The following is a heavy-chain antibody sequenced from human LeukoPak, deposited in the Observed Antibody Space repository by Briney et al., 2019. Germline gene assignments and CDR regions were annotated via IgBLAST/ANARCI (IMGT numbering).Heavy chain of an antibody. CDR2: IKEDGSEE. D-gene: IGHD3-16*01. CDR1: GFSFSSYW. V-gene: IGHV3-7*05. Sequence: PGGSLRLSCAASGFSFSSYWMNWVRQAPGKGLEWVGNIKEDGSEEYYVDSVKGRFTTSRDNAKNSLYLQMNSLRAEDTAVYYCVRVGGGGGSDCWGQGTLVTVSS. CDR3: VRVGGGGGSDC. J-gene: IGHJ4*02.